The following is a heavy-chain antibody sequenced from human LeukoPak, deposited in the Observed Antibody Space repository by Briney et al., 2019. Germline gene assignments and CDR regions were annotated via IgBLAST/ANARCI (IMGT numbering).Heavy chain of an antibody. CDR2: INPNSGGT. CDR1: GYTFTDYY. J-gene: IGHJ5*02. Sequence: ASVKVSCQASGYTFTDYYIHWLRQAPGQGLEWMGWINPNSGGTNYAQKFQGRVTMTRDTSITTAYMDLSSLISDDTAVYYCARGAGTPSSTSYNWFDPWGQGTLVTVSS. D-gene: IGHD2-2*01. V-gene: IGHV1-2*02. CDR3: ARGAGTPSSTSYNWFDP.